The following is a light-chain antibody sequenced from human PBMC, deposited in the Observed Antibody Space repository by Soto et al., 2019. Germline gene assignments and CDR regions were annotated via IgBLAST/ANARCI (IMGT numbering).Light chain of an antibody. V-gene: IGLV2-14*01. J-gene: IGLJ2*01. CDR1: SSDVGGYNY. CDR2: EVS. CDR3: SSYAGNNMYVV. Sequence: QSALTQPASVSGSPGQSITISCTGTSSDVGGYNYVSWYQQHPGKAPKLMIYEVSNRPSGVSNRFSGSKSGNTASLTISGLQAEDEAHYYCSSYAGNNMYVVFGGGTQLTVL.